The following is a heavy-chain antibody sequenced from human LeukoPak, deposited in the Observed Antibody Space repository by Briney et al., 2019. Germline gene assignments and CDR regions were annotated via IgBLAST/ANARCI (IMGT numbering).Heavy chain of an antibody. Sequence: GGSLRLSCAASGFTFSSYDMHWVRQATVKGLEWVSAIGIADDTYYSGSVKGRFTISRDNAKNTVYLQMNSLRAEDTAVYYCGRGGKVEQLVLARWGQGSLVTVSS. V-gene: IGHV3-13*01. CDR2: IGIADDT. CDR1: GFTFSSYD. CDR3: GRGGKVEQLVLAR. J-gene: IGHJ4*02. D-gene: IGHD6-13*01.